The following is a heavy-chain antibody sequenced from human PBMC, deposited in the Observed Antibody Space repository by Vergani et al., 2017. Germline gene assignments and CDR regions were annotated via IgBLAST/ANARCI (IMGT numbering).Heavy chain of an antibody. Sequence: QVQLVQSGAEVKKPGASVKVSCKASGYTFTSYYMHWVRQAPGQGLEWMGIINPSGGSTSYAQKFQGRVTMTRDTSTSTVYMELSRLRSEDTAVYYCARGLTYYYDSSGQKDAFDIWGQGTMVTVSS. V-gene: IGHV1-46*01. J-gene: IGHJ3*02. CDR3: ARGLTYYYDSSGQKDAFDI. CDR1: GYTFTSYY. CDR2: INPSGGST. D-gene: IGHD3-22*01.